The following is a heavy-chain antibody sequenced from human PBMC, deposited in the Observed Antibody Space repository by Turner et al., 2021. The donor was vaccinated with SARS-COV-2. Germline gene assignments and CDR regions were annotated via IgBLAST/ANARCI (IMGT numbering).Heavy chain of an antibody. Sequence: QVQLQESGPGLVKPSETLSLTCPVSGGSVSPGGHYWSWIRQSPGEGLEWIGFVNYSGRTDYTPSLKGRVTMSLNPSKDQFYLRLSSATAADTAVYYCASFKFGELWSYYFDRWGQGTQVTVSS. CDR3: ASFKFGELWSYYFDR. CDR2: VNYSGRT. J-gene: IGHJ5*02. V-gene: IGHV4-31*03. CDR1: GGSVSPGGHY. D-gene: IGHD3-10*01.